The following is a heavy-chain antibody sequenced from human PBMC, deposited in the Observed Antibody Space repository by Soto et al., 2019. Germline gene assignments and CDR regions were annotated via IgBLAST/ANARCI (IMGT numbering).Heavy chain of an antibody. CDR1: GFTFSSYS. D-gene: IGHD6-19*01. J-gene: IGHJ3*02. CDR2: ISSSSSYI. CDR3: AREKSYSSGWDDAFDI. Sequence: EVQLVESGGGLVKPGGSLRLSCAASGFTFSSYSMNWVRQAPGKGLEWVSSISSSSSYIYYADSVKGRFTISRDNAKNSPCLQMNSLRAGDTAVYYCAREKSYSSGWDDAFDIWGQGPMVTVSS. V-gene: IGHV3-21*01.